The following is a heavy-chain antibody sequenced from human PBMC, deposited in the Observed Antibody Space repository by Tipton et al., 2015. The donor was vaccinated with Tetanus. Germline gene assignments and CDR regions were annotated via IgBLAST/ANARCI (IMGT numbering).Heavy chain of an antibody. D-gene: IGHD3-22*01. Sequence: GLVKPSETLSLTCIVSGGSVTSSSHYWGWVRQPPGKGLEWIGTIYYSGSAYYNPSLKSRVTMSVDTSRNRFSLNLSSVTAADTAVYYCARDRHSYESSGYYLFDNWGQGTLVTVSA. CDR2: IYYSGSA. CDR1: GGSVTSSSHY. CDR3: ARDRHSYESSGYYLFDN. J-gene: IGHJ4*02. V-gene: IGHV4-39*02.